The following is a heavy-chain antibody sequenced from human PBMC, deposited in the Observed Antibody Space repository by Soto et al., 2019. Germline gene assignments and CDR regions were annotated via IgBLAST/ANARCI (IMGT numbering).Heavy chain of an antibody. V-gene: IGHV3-48*03. Sequence: GGSLRLSCAASGFSFSRSERNWVRQAPGKGLEWVSYISSSSDIMYYADSMKGRFAISRDNAKNSLFMQMNSLRPEDTAVYYCAKDLGSDLPPAFDDWGLGTLVTVSS. J-gene: IGHJ4*02. D-gene: IGHD1-26*01. CDR3: AKDLGSDLPPAFDD. CDR1: GFSFSRSE. CDR2: ISSSSDIM.